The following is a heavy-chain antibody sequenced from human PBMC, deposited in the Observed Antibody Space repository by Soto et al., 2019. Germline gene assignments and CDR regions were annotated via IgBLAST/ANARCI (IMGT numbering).Heavy chain of an antibody. V-gene: IGHV3-30*18. J-gene: IGHJ3*02. CDR1: AFTFSSYG. CDR3: AKEGEYYYDDNGAFDI. D-gene: IGHD3-22*01. Sequence: LRLSCSASAFTFSSYGMHWVRQAPAKGLEWVAVISYDGSNKYYADSVKGRFTISRDNSKNTLYLQMNSLRAEDTAVYYCAKEGEYYYDDNGAFDIWGQGTMVT. CDR2: ISYDGSNK.